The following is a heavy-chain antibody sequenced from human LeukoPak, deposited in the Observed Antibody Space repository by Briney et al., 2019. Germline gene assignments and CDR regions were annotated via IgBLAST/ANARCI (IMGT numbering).Heavy chain of an antibody. J-gene: IGHJ3*02. CDR3: ARHLNFGSSGYYPNDAFDI. V-gene: IGHV4-4*09. CDR2: IYTSGSS. D-gene: IGHD3-22*01. CDR1: GGSISSYY. Sequence: SETLSLTCTVSGGSISSYYWSWIRQPPGKGLEWSGYIYTSGSSNYNPSLKSRVTISVDTSKNQFSLKLSSVTAADTAVYYCARHLNFGSSGYYPNDAFDIWGQGTMVTVSS.